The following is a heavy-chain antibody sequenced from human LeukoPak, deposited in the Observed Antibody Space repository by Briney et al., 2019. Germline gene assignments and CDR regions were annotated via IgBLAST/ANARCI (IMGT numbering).Heavy chain of an antibody. Sequence: RSGGSLRLSCAASGFTFSLYAMNWVRQAPGKGLEGISYINDDSSDIHYAGSVRGRFTISRDDARKTLYLQLSSLRVEDTAVYYCARDTFQPGLIDSWGQGTLVTVSS. V-gene: IGHV3-48*04. D-gene: IGHD2-2*01. CDR1: GFTFSLYA. CDR2: INDDSSDI. CDR3: ARDTFQPGLIDS. J-gene: IGHJ4*02.